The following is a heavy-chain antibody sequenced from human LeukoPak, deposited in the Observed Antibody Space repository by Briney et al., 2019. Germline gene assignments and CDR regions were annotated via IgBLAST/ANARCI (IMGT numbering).Heavy chain of an antibody. Sequence: ASVKVSCKVSGYTLTELSMHWVRQAPGKGLEWMGGFDPEDGETIYAQKFQGRVTMTEDTSTDTAYMELSSLRSEDTAVYYCATEVHPLAAAGRSGWSQVSDYWGQGTLVTVSS. J-gene: IGHJ4*02. V-gene: IGHV1-24*01. CDR2: FDPEDGET. CDR3: ATEVHPLAAAGRSGWSQVSDY. D-gene: IGHD6-13*01. CDR1: GYTLTELS.